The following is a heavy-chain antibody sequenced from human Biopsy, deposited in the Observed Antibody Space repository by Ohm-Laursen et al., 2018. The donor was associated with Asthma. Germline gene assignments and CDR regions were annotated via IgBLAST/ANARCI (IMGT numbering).Heavy chain of an antibody. Sequence: SVKVSCKASGGTFSRYAISWVRQAPGQGLEWMGGIIPILATPDFAQKLQGRVTITADESTSTVFLELSSLTPEDTAVYYCARGYSGSDRIVYYYSGLEVWGQGTTVTVSS. CDR3: ARGYSGSDRIVYYYSGLEV. D-gene: IGHD5-12*01. CDR2: IIPILATP. CDR1: GGTFSRYA. J-gene: IGHJ6*02. V-gene: IGHV1-69*13.